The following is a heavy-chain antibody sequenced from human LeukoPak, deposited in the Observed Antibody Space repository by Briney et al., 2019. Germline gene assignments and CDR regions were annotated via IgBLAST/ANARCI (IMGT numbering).Heavy chain of an antibody. Sequence: GGSLRLSCAASGFTVSSNYMSWVRQAPGKGLEWVSVIYSGGSTYYADSVKGRFTISRDNSKNALYLQMNSLRAEDTAVYYCARDRARVGWSFDYWGQGTLVTVSS. CDR1: GFTVSSNY. V-gene: IGHV3-53*01. J-gene: IGHJ4*02. CDR2: IYSGGST. D-gene: IGHD6-19*01. CDR3: ARDRARVGWSFDY.